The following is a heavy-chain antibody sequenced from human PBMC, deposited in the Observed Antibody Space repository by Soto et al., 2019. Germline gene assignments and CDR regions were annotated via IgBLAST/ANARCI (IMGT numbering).Heavy chain of an antibody. V-gene: IGHV4-59*08. CDR2: VHHSWGS. CDR3: ARQGFGPLHGLVAV. Sequence: QVQLQESGPGLVKPSETLSLSCTVSGGSISSYYWSWFRQSPGKQMEWIGYVHHSWGSSYNPSLQSRVAISLDTSKSQFSLKVTSVTATDTAVYYCARQGFGPLHGLVAVWGQGTTVTVSS. D-gene: IGHD3-10*01. CDR1: GGSISSYY. J-gene: IGHJ6*02.